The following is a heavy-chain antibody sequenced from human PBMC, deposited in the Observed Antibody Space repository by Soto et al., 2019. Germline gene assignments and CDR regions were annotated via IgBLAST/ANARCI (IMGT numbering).Heavy chain of an antibody. Sequence: SETLSLTCAVYGGIFSGYYWSWIRQHPGKGLEWIGYIYYSGSTYYNPSLKSRVTISVDTSKNQFSLKLSSVTAADTAVYYCARAITGTTNYYYYYMDVWGKGTTVTVSS. J-gene: IGHJ6*03. CDR3: ARAITGTTNYYYYYMDV. D-gene: IGHD1-7*01. CDR2: IYYSGST. CDR1: GGIFSGYY. V-gene: IGHV4-31*11.